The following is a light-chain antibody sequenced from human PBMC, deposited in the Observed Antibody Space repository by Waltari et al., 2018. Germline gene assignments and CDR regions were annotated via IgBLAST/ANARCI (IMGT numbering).Light chain of an antibody. CDR2: DVT. CDR3: SSYAGSYTFV. V-gene: IGLV2-11*01. J-gene: IGLJ3*02. Sequence: QSALPQPRSVSGSPGQSVTISCTGSSSDVGGYNYVSWYQQHPGEAPKVMIFDVTKRPSGVPDRFSGSKSGNTASLTISGLQAEDEADYYCSSYAGSYTFVFGGGTKLTVL. CDR1: SSDVGGYNY.